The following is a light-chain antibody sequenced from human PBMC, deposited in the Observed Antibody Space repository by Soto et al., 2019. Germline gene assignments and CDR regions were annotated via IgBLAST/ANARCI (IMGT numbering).Light chain of an antibody. J-gene: IGKJ4*01. Sequence: DIVMTQYPDSLAVSLGARATINCKSSQSVLYSSNNRNYLAWYQQKPRQPPKLLIYWASTRESGVPDRFSGSGSGTDFTLTISSLQAEDVAVYYCQQYYSTPLTFGGGTKVEIK. V-gene: IGKV4-1*01. CDR1: QSVLYSSNNRNY. CDR3: QQYYSTPLT. CDR2: WAS.